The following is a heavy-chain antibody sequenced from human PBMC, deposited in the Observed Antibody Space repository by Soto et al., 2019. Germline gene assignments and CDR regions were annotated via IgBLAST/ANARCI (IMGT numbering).Heavy chain of an antibody. CDR1: GGSISSYY. D-gene: IGHD3-10*01. J-gene: IGHJ5*02. Sequence: PSETLSLTCTVSGGSISSYYWSWIRQPAGKGLEWIGRIYTSGSTNYNPSLKSRIIINPDTSKNQFSLQLKSVTPEDTAVYYCVRDRYSSSGWFDPWGQGTPVTVSS. CDR2: IYTSGST. V-gene: IGHV4-4*07. CDR3: VRDRYSSSGWFDP.